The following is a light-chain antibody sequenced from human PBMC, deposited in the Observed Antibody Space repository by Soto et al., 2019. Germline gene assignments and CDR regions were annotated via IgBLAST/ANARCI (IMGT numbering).Light chain of an antibody. CDR2: GVS. J-gene: IGKJ5*01. CDR1: QTISRNY. V-gene: IGKV3-20*01. CDR3: QQYGSSPLIT. Sequence: ELMLTQSPGTLSLSPGERATVSCRASQTISRNYLVWYQKKPGQAPRLLIYGVSSRATGIPDRFSGSGSGTDFTLTISRLEPEDFAVYHCQQYGSSPLITFGQGTRRRL.